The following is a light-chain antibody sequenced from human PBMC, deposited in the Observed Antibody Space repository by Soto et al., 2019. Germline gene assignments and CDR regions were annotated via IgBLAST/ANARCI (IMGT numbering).Light chain of an antibody. CDR2: FDK. Sequence: SSELTQSPSVSVAPGKTATISCGGNNIGHKGVHWYQQTPGQAPILVIYFDKDRPSGIPERFSGSNSGNTATLTIARVEAADEADYYCQVWDPDTDHRVFGGGTQLTVL. CDR3: QVWDPDTDHRV. V-gene: IGLV3-21*04. J-gene: IGLJ3*02. CDR1: NIGHKG.